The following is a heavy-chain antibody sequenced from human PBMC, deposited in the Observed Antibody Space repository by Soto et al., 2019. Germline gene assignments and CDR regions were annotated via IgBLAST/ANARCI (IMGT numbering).Heavy chain of an antibody. V-gene: IGHV5-10-1*01. CDR3: ARSIRGYYGMDV. J-gene: IGHJ6*02. Sequence: VESLKISCKGSGYIFTTYWISCFLQMPGKGLEWMGRNDPSDSYTNYSPSFQGHVTFSADTSISTAYLQWTSLKASDTAMYYCARSIRGYYGMDVWGQGTTVTVSS. D-gene: IGHD3-16*01. CDR1: GYIFTTYW. CDR2: NDPSDSYT.